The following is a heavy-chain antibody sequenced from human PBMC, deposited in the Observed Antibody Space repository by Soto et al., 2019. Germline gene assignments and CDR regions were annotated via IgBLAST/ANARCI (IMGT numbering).Heavy chain of an antibody. V-gene: IGHV3-74*01. D-gene: IGHD1-1*01. J-gene: IGHJ4*02. CDR2: IYNDGSRT. CDR3: ARDLSGDTTPYFDL. CDR1: GFAFSSYW. Sequence: GSLRLACAASGFAFSSYWMHWVRQTPGRGPVWVSRIYNDGSRTAYADSVKGQFTISRDNAKNTMYLQMSSLTVEDTAVYYCARDLSGDTTPYFDLWGQGTLVTVSS.